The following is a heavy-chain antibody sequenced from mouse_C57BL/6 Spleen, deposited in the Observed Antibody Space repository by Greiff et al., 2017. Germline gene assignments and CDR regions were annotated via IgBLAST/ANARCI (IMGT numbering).Heavy chain of an antibody. CDR1: GFSLTSYG. V-gene: IGHV2-2*01. J-gene: IGHJ4*01. Sequence: QVQLQQSGPGLVQPSQSLSITCTVSGFSLTSYGVHWVRQSPGKGLEWLGVIWSGGSTAYNAAFISRLSISKDKSKSQVFFKMNSLQADDTARYYCARRRSWDAMDYWGQGTSVTVSS. D-gene: IGHD4-1*01. CDR2: IWSGGST. CDR3: ARRRSWDAMDY.